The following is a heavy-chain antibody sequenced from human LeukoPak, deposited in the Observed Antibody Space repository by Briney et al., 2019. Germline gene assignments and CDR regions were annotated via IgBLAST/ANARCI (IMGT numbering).Heavy chain of an antibody. CDR2: IIPILGIA. D-gene: IGHD1-26*01. V-gene: IGHV1-69*02. CDR3: ARAPFRGSYDLAPD. Sequence: PVKVSCKASGGTFSSYTISWVRQAPGQGLEWMGRIIPILGIANYAQKFQGRVTITADKSTSTAYMELSSLRSEDTAVYYCARAPFRGSYDLAPDWGQGTLVTVSS. J-gene: IGHJ4*02. CDR1: GGTFSSYT.